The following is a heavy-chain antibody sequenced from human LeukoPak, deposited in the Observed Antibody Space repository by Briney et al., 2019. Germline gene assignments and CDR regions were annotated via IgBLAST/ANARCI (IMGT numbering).Heavy chain of an antibody. CDR3: AKDTGSSGPFDY. CDR2: ISWNSGSI. Sequence: GGSLRLSCAASGFTFDDYAMHWVRQAPGKGLEWVSGISWNSGSIGYADSVKGRFTISRDNAKNSLYLQMNSLRAEDTALYYCAKDTGSSGPFDYWGQGTLVTVPS. J-gene: IGHJ4*02. CDR1: GFTFDDYA. V-gene: IGHV3-9*01. D-gene: IGHD6-19*01.